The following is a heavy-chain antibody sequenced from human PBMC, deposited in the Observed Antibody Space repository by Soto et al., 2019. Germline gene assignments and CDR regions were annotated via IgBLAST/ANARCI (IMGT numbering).Heavy chain of an antibody. J-gene: IGHJ4*02. Sequence: SVKVSCKASGGTFSSYAISWVRQAPGQGLEWMGGIIPIFGTANYAQKFQGRVTITADESTSTAYMELSSLRSEDTAVYYCARDLPGIAAAGTADYWGQGTLVTVSS. D-gene: IGHD6-13*01. CDR3: ARDLPGIAAAGTADY. CDR2: IIPIFGTA. CDR1: GGTFSSYA. V-gene: IGHV1-69*13.